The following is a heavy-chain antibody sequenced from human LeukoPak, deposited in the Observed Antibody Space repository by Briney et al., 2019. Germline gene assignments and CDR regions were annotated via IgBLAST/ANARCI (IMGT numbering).Heavy chain of an antibody. Sequence: GGSLRLSCAASGFTFSSYAMSWVRQAPGKGLEWVSGISGSSSSTYYADSVKGRFTISRDNSKNTLYLQMNSLGAEDTAVYYCAKAQGNYYGSGTPEPFDYWGQGTLVTVSS. CDR2: ISGSSSST. CDR1: GFTFSSYA. V-gene: IGHV3-23*01. D-gene: IGHD3-10*01. CDR3: AKAQGNYYGSGTPEPFDY. J-gene: IGHJ4*02.